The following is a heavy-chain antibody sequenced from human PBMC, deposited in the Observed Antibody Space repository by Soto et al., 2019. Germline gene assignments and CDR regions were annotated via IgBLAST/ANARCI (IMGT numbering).Heavy chain of an antibody. J-gene: IGHJ4*02. CDR1: GFTFSSYS. CDR3: ARAGSPPFYGDYSSWQFDY. Sequence: GGSLRLSCAASGFTFSSYSMNWVRQAPGKGLEWVSYISSSSSTIYYADSVKGRFTISRDNAKNSLYLQMNSLRDEDTAVYYCARAGSPPFYGDYSSWQFDYWGQGTLVTVSS. D-gene: IGHD4-17*01. CDR2: ISSSSSTI. V-gene: IGHV3-48*02.